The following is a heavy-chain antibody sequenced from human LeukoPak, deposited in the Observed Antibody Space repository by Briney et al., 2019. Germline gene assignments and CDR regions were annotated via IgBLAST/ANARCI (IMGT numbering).Heavy chain of an antibody. V-gene: IGHV3-23*01. CDR1: GFTFSNFA. D-gene: IGHD3-22*01. CDR3: AKNSDISVYYSEGFDY. J-gene: IGHJ4*02. Sequence: PGGSLRLSCAASGFTFSNFAMNWVRQAPGKGLEWVPAISGGGSATFYAASVKGRFTISRDNSKSTVFLQMNSLRAKDTAVYYCAKNSDISVYYSEGFDYWGQGTLATVSS. CDR2: ISGGGSAT.